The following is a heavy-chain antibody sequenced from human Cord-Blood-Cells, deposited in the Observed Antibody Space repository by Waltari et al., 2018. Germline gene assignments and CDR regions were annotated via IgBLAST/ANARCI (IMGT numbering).Heavy chain of an antibody. D-gene: IGHD2-15*01. Sequence: QVQLQESGPGLVKPSETLSLTCAVSGYSISSGYYWGWIRQPPGQGLEWIGSIYHSGSTYYNPSLKSRVTISVDTSKNQFSLKLSSVTAADTAVYYCARDRLSCSGGSCYKVFGYWGQGTLVTVSS. CDR1: GYSISSGYY. CDR3: ARDRLSCSGGSCYKVFGY. J-gene: IGHJ4*02. V-gene: IGHV4-38-2*02. CDR2: IYHSGST.